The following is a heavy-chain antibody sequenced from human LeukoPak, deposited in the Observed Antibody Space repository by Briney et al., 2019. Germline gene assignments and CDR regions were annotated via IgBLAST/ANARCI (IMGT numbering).Heavy chain of an antibody. Sequence: XTSXGTFNNSAISXVRQAPGQGLEWLGGIMPLFGTAGYAQKFQGRVTITKDESTRTVYLELTSLTSDDTAVYYCARDVHGDYGSGWFDPWGQGTLVSVSS. J-gene: IGHJ5*02. V-gene: IGHV1-69*05. D-gene: IGHD4-17*01. CDR2: IMPLFGTA. CDR1: XGTFNNSA. CDR3: ARDVHGDYGSGWFDP.